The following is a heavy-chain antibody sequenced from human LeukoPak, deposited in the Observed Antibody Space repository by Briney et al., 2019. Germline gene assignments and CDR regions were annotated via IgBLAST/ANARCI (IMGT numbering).Heavy chain of an antibody. V-gene: IGHV3-74*01. CDR2: IFTDGSTT. D-gene: IGHD2-21*02. CDR3: ARELPREVTLDY. CDR1: NFDFFRYG. J-gene: IGHJ4*01. Sequence: GGSLRLSCVASNFDFFRYGMQWVRQAPGKGLVWVSRIFTDGSTTSYADSVKGRFTISRDNAKNTLYLEMKRLRVEDTAVYYCARELPREVTLDYWGQGTLVTVSP.